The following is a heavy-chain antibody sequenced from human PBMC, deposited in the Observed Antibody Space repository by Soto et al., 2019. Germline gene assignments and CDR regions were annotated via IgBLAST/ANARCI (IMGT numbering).Heavy chain of an antibody. CDR1: GGTFSSYA. V-gene: IGHV1-69*13. D-gene: IGHD3-22*01. Sequence: SVKVSCKASGGTFSSYAISWVRQAPGQGLEWMGGIIPIFGTANYAQKFQGRVTITADESTSTAYMELSSLRSEDTAVYYCARVGKYYYDSSGSHFDNWGQGTLVTVSS. CDR2: IIPIFGTA. CDR3: ARVGKYYYDSSGSHFDN. J-gene: IGHJ4*02.